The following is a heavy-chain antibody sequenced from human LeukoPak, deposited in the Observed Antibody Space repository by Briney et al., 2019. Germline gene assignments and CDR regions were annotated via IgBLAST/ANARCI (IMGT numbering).Heavy chain of an antibody. Sequence: SETLSLTCTVSGGSISSGGYYWSWIRQHPGKGLEWIGYIYYSGSTYYNPSLKSRVTISVDTSKSQFSLKLSSVTAADTAVYYCARHGGATSLTDFDYWGQGTLVTVSS. CDR1: GGSISSGGYY. V-gene: IGHV4-31*03. CDR2: IYYSGST. CDR3: ARHGGATSLTDFDY. D-gene: IGHD1-26*01. J-gene: IGHJ4*02.